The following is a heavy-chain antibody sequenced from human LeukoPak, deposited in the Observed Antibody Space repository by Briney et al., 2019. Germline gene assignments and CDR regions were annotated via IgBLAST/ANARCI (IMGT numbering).Heavy chain of an antibody. J-gene: IGHJ4*02. CDR3: ATWGDYGAD. D-gene: IGHD4-17*01. CDR1: GFTFSSYG. V-gene: IGHV3-30*03. Sequence: PGGSLRLPCAASGFTFSSYGMHWVRQAPGKGLEWVAVISYDGSNKYYADSVKGRFTISRDNSKNTLYLQMNSLRAEDTAVYYCATWGDYGADWGQGTLVTVSS. CDR2: ISYDGSNK.